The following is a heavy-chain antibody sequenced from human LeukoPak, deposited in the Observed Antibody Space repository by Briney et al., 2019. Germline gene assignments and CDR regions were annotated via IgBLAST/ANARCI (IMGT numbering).Heavy chain of an antibody. Sequence: GSLRLPCAASGFTFSSYAMNWVRQAPGKGLEWVSGISGSGGGTYYADSVKGRFIISRDNSRNTLYLRMNRVRAEDTAVYYCAKADGSGFNWNFDYWGQGTLVTVSS. CDR2: ISGSGGGT. V-gene: IGHV3-23*01. D-gene: IGHD1-1*01. CDR1: GFTFSSYA. J-gene: IGHJ4*02. CDR3: AKADGSGFNWNFDY.